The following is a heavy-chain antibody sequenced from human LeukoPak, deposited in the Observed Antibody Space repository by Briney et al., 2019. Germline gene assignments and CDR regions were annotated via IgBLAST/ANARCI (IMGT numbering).Heavy chain of an antibody. Sequence: PGRSLRLSCAASGFTFSSYAMHWVRQAPGKGLEWVAVISYDGSNKYYADSVKGRFTISRDNSKNTLYLQMNSLRAEDTAVYYCAREGGEKSYGMAVWGQGNRVTVSS. CDR3: AREGGEKSYGMAV. J-gene: IGHJ6*02. CDR1: GFTFSSYA. V-gene: IGHV3-30-3*01. CDR2: ISYDGSNK.